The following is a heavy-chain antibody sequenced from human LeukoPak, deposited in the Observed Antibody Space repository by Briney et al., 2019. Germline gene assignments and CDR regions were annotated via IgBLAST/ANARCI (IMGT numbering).Heavy chain of an antibody. J-gene: IGHJ4*02. Sequence: GGSLRLSCAASGFTFSSYGMHWVRQAPGKGLEWVAVIWYDGSNKYYGDSVKGRFTISRDNSKNTLYLQMNSLRAEDTAVYYCARAPSYNSGWYSDYWGQGTLVTVSS. D-gene: IGHD6-19*01. CDR2: IWYDGSNK. V-gene: IGHV3-33*01. CDR1: GFTFSSYG. CDR3: ARAPSYNSGWYSDY.